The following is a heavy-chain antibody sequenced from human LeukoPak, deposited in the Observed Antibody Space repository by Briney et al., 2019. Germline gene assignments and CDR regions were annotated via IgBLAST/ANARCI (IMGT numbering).Heavy chain of an antibody. D-gene: IGHD3-22*01. CDR1: GFTFSSYA. CDR2: ISYDGSNK. J-gene: IGHJ5*02. CDR3: ARDYDSSGTDAPCATCGWFDP. V-gene: IGHV3-30-3*01. Sequence: PGGSLRLSCAASGFTFSSYAMHWVRQAPGKGLEWVAVISYDGSNKYYADSVKGRFTISRDNSKNTLYLQMNSLRAEDTAVYYCARDYDSSGTDAPCATCGWFDPWGQGTLVTVSS.